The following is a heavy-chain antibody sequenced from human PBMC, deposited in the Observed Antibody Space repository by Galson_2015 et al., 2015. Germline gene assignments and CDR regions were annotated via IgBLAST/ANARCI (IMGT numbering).Heavy chain of an antibody. V-gene: IGHV3-15*01. CDR2: IKSKTDGGNT. CDR3: TTGGFGDYGGYGARSDFDY. D-gene: IGHD4-17*01. CDR1: GFTFSNDW. Sequence: SLRLSCAASGFTFSNDWMNWVRQAPGKGLEWVGRIKSKTDGGNTDYAAPVKGRFTISRDDSKKTLYLQMNSLKTEDTAVYYCTTGGFGDYGGYGARSDFDYWGQGTLVTVSS. J-gene: IGHJ4*02.